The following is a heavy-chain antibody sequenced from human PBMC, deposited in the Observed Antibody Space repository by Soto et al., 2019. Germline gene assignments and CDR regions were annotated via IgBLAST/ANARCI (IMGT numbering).Heavy chain of an antibody. V-gene: IGHV3-23*01. Sequence: PGGSLRLSCAASAFIFSDYAMTWVRQAPGEGLEWVSTTTDTGGDTKYADSVRVRFTISRDKSKNTLYLQMSSLRAEDSAVYYCARGAKDSYPGSRIFDFWGRGTLVTVSS. CDR2: TTDTGGDT. D-gene: IGHD2-15*01. J-gene: IGHJ4*02. CDR1: AFIFSDYA. CDR3: ARGAKDSYPGSRIFDF.